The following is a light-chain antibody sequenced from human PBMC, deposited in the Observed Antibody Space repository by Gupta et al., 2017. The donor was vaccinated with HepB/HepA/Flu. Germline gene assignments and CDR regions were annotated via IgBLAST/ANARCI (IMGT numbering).Light chain of an antibody. V-gene: IGKV1-5*03. CDR3: QQYHHNPWT. J-gene: IGKJ1*01. Sequence: IQMTQSPSTLSASVGDRVTITCRASQNTGYWLAWFQQKPGKAPNLLISKTSTLESGVPSRFSGSGSGTEFNLTISSLQPDDFATYYCQQYHHNPWTFGQGTKVEIK. CDR1: QNTGYW. CDR2: KTS.